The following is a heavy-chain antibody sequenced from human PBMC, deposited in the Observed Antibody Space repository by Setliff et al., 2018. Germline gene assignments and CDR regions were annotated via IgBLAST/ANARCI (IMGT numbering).Heavy chain of an antibody. CDR3: ARVRNTQNGFFDY. D-gene: IGHD1-1*01. CDR1: GDSISSGYY. CDR2: VHHSGST. Sequence: SETLSLTCTVSGDSISSGYYWGWIRQTPGKGPEWIGSVHHSGSTNYNPSLKSRVTISVDKSKNQFSLRLTSVTAADTAIYYGARVRNTQNGFFDYWSQGTLVTVSS. J-gene: IGHJ4*02. V-gene: IGHV4-38-2*02.